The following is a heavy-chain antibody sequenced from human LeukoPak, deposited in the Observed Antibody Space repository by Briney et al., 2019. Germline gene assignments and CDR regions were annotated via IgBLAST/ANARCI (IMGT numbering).Heavy chain of an antibody. J-gene: IGHJ4*02. D-gene: IGHD3-22*01. CDR2: ISGSGGST. V-gene: IGHV3-23*01. CDR3: AKNGGYHYYDSSGYYHDS. Sequence: SGGSLRLSCAASGFTFSSYAMSWVRQAPGKGLEWVSAISGSGGSTYYADSVKGRFTISRDNSKNTLYLQMNSLRAEDTAVYYCAKNGGYHYYDSSGYYHDSWGQGTLVTVSS. CDR1: GFTFSSYA.